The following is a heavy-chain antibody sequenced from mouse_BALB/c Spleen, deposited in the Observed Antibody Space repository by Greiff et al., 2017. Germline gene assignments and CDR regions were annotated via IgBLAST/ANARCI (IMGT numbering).Heavy chain of an antibody. CDR2: ISYSGST. J-gene: IGHJ1*01. CDR3: ARSPYGSSYWYFDV. Sequence: EVKLMESGPGLVKPSQSLSLTCTVTGYSITSDYAWNWIRQFPGNKLEWMGYISYSGSTSYNPSLKSRISITRDTSKNQFFLQLNSVTTEDTATYYCARSPYGSSYWYFDVWGAGTTVTVSS. D-gene: IGHD1-1*01. CDR1: GYSITSDYA. V-gene: IGHV3-2*02.